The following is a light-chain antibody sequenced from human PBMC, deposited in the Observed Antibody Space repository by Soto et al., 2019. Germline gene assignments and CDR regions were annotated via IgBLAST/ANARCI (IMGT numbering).Light chain of an antibody. V-gene: IGKV3-15*01. Sequence: EIVMTQSPATLSVSPRERATLSCRASHSVSSRLAWYQQKPGQAPRLLIYGASTRATGLPARFSGSGSGTEFTLTISSLQSEDFAVYYCQHYTNWPLTFGGGTKVDIK. CDR3: QHYTNWPLT. CDR2: GAS. J-gene: IGKJ4*01. CDR1: HSVSSR.